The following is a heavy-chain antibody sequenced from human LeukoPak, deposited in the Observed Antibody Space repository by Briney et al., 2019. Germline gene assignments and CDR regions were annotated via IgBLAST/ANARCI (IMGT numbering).Heavy chain of an antibody. D-gene: IGHD3-3*01. CDR2: INHSGST. CDR3: ARGRNYDFWSGYYMSHAFDI. Sequence: SETLSLTCAVYGVSFSGYYWSWIRQPPGKGLEWIGEINHSGSTNYNPSLKSRVTISVDTSKNQFSLKLSSVTAADTAVYYCARGRNYDFWSGYYMSHAFDIWGQGTMVTVSS. J-gene: IGHJ3*02. CDR1: GVSFSGYY. V-gene: IGHV4-34*01.